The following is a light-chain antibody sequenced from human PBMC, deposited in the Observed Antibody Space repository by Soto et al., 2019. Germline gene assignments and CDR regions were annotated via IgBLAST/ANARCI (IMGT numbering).Light chain of an antibody. Sequence: DIVLTQSSATLSLSPGERATLSCRASQSVSTYVAWYQQKPGQAPRLLVYDASNRATGIPARFSGSGSGTDFTLTISGLEPEDFAIYYCQQRSGWYTFGQGTKLEIK. CDR1: QSVSTY. V-gene: IGKV3-11*01. CDR2: DAS. J-gene: IGKJ2*01. CDR3: QQRSGWYT.